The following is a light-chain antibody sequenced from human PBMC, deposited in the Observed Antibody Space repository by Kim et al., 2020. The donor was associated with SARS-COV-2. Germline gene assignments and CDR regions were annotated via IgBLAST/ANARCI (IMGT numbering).Light chain of an antibody. CDR2: DAS. CDR1: QDIHDF. J-gene: IGKJ5*01. CDR3: QQYESLPLI. Sequence: DIQISQSPSSLHASIGDTVTFTCQASQDIHDFLSWFQQKPGRAPKLLIYDASHLEPGVPSRFSGSGSGTHFIFNISSLQPEDTATYFCQQYESLPLIFGQGTRLEIK. V-gene: IGKV1-33*01.